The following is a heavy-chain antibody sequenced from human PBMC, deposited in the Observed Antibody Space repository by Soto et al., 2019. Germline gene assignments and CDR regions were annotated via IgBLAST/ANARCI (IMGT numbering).Heavy chain of an antibody. Sequence: PGGSLRLSCAASGFTFSSYGVHWVRQAPGKGLEWVAVIWYDGSNKYYADSVKGRFTISRDNSKNTLYLQMNSLRAEDTAVYYCARDREGWFGELLYNPLFPHYYYYGMDVWGQGTTVTVS. D-gene: IGHD3-10*01. V-gene: IGHV3-33*01. J-gene: IGHJ6*02. CDR1: GFTFSSYG. CDR3: ARDREGWFGELLYNPLFPHYYYYGMDV. CDR2: IWYDGSNK.